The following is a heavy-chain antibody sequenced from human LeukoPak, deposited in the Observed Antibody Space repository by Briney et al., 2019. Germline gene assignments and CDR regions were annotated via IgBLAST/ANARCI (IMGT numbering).Heavy chain of an antibody. V-gene: IGHV3-21*01. CDR2: ISTSSRYI. D-gene: IGHD2-2*01. CDR1: GFTLSTFY. CDR3: ARADCSGSTCYLRRSWFDP. J-gene: IGHJ5*02. Sequence: PGGSLRLSCAASGFTLSTFYMNWVRQAPGKGLEWVSSISTSSRYIYYRDSVKGRFTISRDDAKNSLYLQMNSLRVEDTAVYYCARADCSGSTCYLRRSWFDPWGQGSLVTVSS.